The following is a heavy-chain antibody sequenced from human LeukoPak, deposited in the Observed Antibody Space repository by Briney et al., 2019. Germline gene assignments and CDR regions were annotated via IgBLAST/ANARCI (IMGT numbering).Heavy chain of an antibody. CDR3: ARRPSTTQGYYYYMDV. V-gene: IGHV5-51*01. J-gene: IGHJ6*03. CDR2: IYPGDSDT. CDR1: GYSFPSYW. D-gene: IGHD2-2*01. Sequence: GESLKISCKGSGYSFPSYWIGWVRQMPGKGLEWMGIIYPGDSDTRYSPSFQGQVTISADKSINTAYLQWSSLKASDTAMYYCARRPSTTQGYYYYMDVWGKGTTVTVSS.